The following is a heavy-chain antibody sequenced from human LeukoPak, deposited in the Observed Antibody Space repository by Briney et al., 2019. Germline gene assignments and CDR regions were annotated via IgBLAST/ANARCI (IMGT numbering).Heavy chain of an antibody. CDR2: FDPEDGET. CDR1: GYTLTELS. J-gene: IGHJ6*02. D-gene: IGHD1-14*01. Sequence: GASVKVSCKVSGYTLTELSMHWVRQAPGKGREWMGGFDPEDGETIYAQKFQGRVTMTEDTSTDTAYMELSSLRSEDTAVYYCATPTRSYYGMDVWGQGTTVTVSS. CDR3: ATPTRSYYGMDV. V-gene: IGHV1-24*01.